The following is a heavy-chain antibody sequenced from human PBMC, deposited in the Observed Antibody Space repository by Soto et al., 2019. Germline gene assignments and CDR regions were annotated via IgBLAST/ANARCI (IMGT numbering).Heavy chain of an antibody. V-gene: IGHV3-23*01. J-gene: IGHJ4*02. CDR3: SRDQLSPGILYSLGVLLPEYGL. D-gene: IGHD3-22*01. CDR2: ISVSGNNA. Sequence: GGSLRLSCAASGFAFSTFSITWVRQAPGKGLEWVAAISVSGNNAYYADSVKGRFTISRDNSQNSVFLQMSSLRADDTAVYYCSRDQLSPGILYSLGVLLPEYGLCGQGTLVTVCS. CDR1: GFAFSTFS.